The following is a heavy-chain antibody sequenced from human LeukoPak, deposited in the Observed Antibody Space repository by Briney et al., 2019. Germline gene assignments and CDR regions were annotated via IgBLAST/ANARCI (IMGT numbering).Heavy chain of an antibody. CDR1: GGSFSGYY. V-gene: IGHV4-34*01. CDR3: ARASGPAAFDI. CDR2: INHSGST. D-gene: IGHD3-10*01. Sequence: SETLSLTCAVYGGSFSGYYWSWSRQPPGKGLEWIGEINHSGSTNYNPSLKSRVTISVDTSKNQFSLKLSSVTAADTAVYCRARASGPAAFDIWGQGTMVTVSS. J-gene: IGHJ3*02.